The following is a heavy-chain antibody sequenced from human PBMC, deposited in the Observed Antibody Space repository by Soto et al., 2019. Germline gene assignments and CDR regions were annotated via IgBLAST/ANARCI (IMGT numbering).Heavy chain of an antibody. D-gene: IGHD3-16*01. V-gene: IGHV3-30-3*01. CDR3: AREGEGLDY. J-gene: IGHJ4*02. CDR2: ISYDGNNK. CDR1: GFTFSSYA. Sequence: QVQLVASGGGVVQPGRSLRLSCAASGFTFSSYAMHWVRQAPGKGLEWVAIISYDGNNKYYADSVKGRFTISRDNSKKTMYLQMNNLRAEDTAVYYCAREGEGLDYWGQGTLVTVSS.